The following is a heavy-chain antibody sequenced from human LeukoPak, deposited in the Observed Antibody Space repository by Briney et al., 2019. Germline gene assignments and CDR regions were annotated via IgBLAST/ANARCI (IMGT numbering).Heavy chain of an antibody. CDR1: GYTFTGYY. V-gene: IGHV1-2*02. Sequence: GASVKVSCKASGYTFTGYYMHWVRQAPGQGLEWMGWINPNSGGTNYAQKFQGRVTMTRDTSISTANMELSRLRSDDTAVYYCARDPVSTVTTNPYYYMDVWGKGTTVTVSS. J-gene: IGHJ6*03. D-gene: IGHD4-17*01. CDR2: INPNSGGT. CDR3: ARDPVSTVTTNPYYYMDV.